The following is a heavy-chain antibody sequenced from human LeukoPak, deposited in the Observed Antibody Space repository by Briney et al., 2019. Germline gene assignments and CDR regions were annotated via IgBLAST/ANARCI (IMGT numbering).Heavy chain of an antibody. CDR1: GFTFSSYD. J-gene: IGHJ4*02. CDR2: IRYDGSNK. Sequence: GGSLRLSCAASGFTFSSYDIHWVRQAPGKGLEWVAFIRYDGSNKYYADSVKGRFTISRDNSKNTLYLQMNSLRADDTAVYYCAKFGNTYPNLDYWGQGTLVTVSS. D-gene: IGHD3-10*01. V-gene: IGHV3-30*02. CDR3: AKFGNTYPNLDY.